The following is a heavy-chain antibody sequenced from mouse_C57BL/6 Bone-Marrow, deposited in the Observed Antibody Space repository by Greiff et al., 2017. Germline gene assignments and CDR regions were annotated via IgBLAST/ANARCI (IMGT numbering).Heavy chain of an antibody. CDR2: INPYNGGT. D-gene: IGHD2-3*01. CDR1: GYTFTDYY. Sequence: VQLQQSGPVLVKPGASVKMSCKASGYTFTDYYMNWVKQSHGKSLEWIGVINPYNGGTSYNQKFKGKATLTVDKSSSTAYMELNSLTSEDSAVYYCARIYDGYFYAMDYWGQGTSVTVSS. CDR3: ARIYDGYFYAMDY. J-gene: IGHJ4*01. V-gene: IGHV1-19*01.